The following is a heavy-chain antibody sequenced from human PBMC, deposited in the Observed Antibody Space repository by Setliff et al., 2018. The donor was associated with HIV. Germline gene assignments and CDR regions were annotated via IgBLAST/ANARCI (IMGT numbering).Heavy chain of an antibody. Sequence: PSETLSLTCSVSVASISSYYWSWIRQPPGKGLEWIGYISPTGNTNYNPSLKSRVTISTDTSKNQFSLNVRSVTAADTAVYFCAKSSPSIGYISDHWGQGTLVTVSS. CDR3: AKSSPSIGYISDH. CDR2: ISPTGNT. CDR1: VASISSYY. D-gene: IGHD5-12*01. J-gene: IGHJ4*02. V-gene: IGHV4-59*03.